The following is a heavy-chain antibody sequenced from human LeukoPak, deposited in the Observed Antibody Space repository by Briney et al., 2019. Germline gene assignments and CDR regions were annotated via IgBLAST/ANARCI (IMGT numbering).Heavy chain of an antibody. CDR3: AKKLGSSPGDFFDY. Sequence: GGSLRLSCAASGFIFSRYAMSWVRQAPGKGLEWVSDINDNGGGTFYADSVKGRFTFSRDNSKNTLYMQMNSLRGGDTAVYYCAKKLGSSPGDFFDYWGQGTLVTVSS. CDR1: GFIFSRYA. D-gene: IGHD6-6*01. CDR2: INDNGGGT. J-gene: IGHJ4*02. V-gene: IGHV3-23*01.